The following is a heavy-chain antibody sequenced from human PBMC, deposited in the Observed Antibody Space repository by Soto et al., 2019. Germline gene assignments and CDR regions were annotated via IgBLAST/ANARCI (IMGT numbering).Heavy chain of an antibody. J-gene: IGHJ4*02. CDR2: IYYSGST. V-gene: IGHV4-31*03. CDR1: GGSISSGGYY. Sequence: PSETLSLTCTVSGGSISSGGYYWSWIRQHPGKGLEWIGYIYYSGSTYYNPSLKSRVSISVDTSKNQFSLKLSSVTAADTAVYYCARSTGYCSSTSCLALDYWGQGTLVTVSS. D-gene: IGHD2-2*01. CDR3: ARSTGYCSSTSCLALDY.